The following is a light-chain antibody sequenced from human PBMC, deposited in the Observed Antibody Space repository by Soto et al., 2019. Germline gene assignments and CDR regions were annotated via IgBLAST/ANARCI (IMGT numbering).Light chain of an antibody. J-gene: IGKJ2*01. CDR2: GAS. Sequence: EIELTQSPGSLSLSPGERATLSCKASQRVSSSYFAWYQQKPGQAPLLLISGASTRAADIPDRFSGSRSGTDFTLTISRLEPEDFAVYYCQQYGSSPLYTFGQGTKVDIK. CDR3: QQYGSSPLYT. V-gene: IGKV3-20*01. CDR1: QRVSSSY.